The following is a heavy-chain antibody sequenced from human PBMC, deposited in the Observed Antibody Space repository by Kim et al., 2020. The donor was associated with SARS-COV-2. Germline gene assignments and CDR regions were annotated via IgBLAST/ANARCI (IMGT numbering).Heavy chain of an antibody. Sequence: GGSLRLSCAASGFTFSSYAMHWVRQAPGKGLEWVAVISYDGSNKYYVDAAKGRCTISRDNSKNTLYLQMNSLRAEDTAVYYCARGGGGGSYYFGYWGQGTLVPVSS. CDR2: ISYDGSNK. D-gene: IGHD1-26*01. J-gene: IGHJ4*02. CDR3: ARGGGGGSYYFGY. CDR1: GFTFSSYA. V-gene: IGHV3-30*04.